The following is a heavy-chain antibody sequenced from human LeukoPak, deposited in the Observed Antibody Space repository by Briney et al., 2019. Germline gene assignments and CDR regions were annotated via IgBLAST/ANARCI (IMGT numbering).Heavy chain of an antibody. D-gene: IGHD1-26*01. Sequence: ASVKVSCKASGYTFTGYYMHWVRQAPGQGLEWMGWINPNSGGTNYAQKFQGRVTITRDTSISTAYMELSRLRSDDTAVYYCARDSGSYPNWFDPWGQGTLVTVSS. CDR2: INPNSGGT. CDR1: GYTFTGYY. V-gene: IGHV1-2*02. J-gene: IGHJ5*02. CDR3: ARDSGSYPNWFDP.